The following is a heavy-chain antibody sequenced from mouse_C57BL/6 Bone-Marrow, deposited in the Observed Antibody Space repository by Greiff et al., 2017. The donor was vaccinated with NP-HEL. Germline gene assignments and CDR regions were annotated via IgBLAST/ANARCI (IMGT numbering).Heavy chain of an antibody. CDR2: ISGGGGNT. V-gene: IGHV5-9*01. Sequence: EVKLMESGGGLVKPGGSLKLSCAASGFTFSSYTMSWVRQTPEKRLEWVATISGGGGNTYYPDSVKGRFTISRDNAKNTLYLQMSSLRSEDTALYYCAIYDGYFFDYWGQGTTLTVSS. D-gene: IGHD2-3*01. CDR1: GFTFSSYT. J-gene: IGHJ2*01. CDR3: AIYDGYFFDY.